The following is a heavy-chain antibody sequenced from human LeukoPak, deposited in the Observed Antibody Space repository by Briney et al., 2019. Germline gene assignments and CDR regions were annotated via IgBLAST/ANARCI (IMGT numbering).Heavy chain of an antibody. D-gene: IGHD3-10*01. CDR3: ARIYYGSGSSIDY. CDR2: INPSGGST. Sequence: GASVKVSCKASGYTFTNYYIHWVRQAPGHGLEWMGMINPSGGSTSYAQKFQGRITITRDTSTSTVYMEMSSLRSEDTAVYYCARIYYGSGSSIDYWGQGTLVTVSS. V-gene: IGHV1-46*01. CDR1: GYTFTNYY. J-gene: IGHJ4*02.